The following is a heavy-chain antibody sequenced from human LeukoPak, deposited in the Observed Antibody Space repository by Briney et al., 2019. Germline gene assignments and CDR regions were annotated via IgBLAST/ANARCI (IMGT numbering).Heavy chain of an antibody. D-gene: IGHD3-10*01. CDR1: GFTFSNYA. CDR3: AKRNTMVRGGPCFDY. J-gene: IGHJ4*02. Sequence: QSGGSLRLSCAASGFTFSNYAMRWVRQAPGKGLEWVSGISGSGDSTYYADSVKGRFTISRDNSKNMLYLQMNNLRPEDTATYYCAKRNTMVRGGPCFDYWGQGLMVTVSS. V-gene: IGHV3-23*01. CDR2: ISGSGDST.